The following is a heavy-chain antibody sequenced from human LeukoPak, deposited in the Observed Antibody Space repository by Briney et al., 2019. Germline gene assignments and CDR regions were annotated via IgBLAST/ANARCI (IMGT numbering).Heavy chain of an antibody. V-gene: IGHV4-34*01. Sequence: SETLSLTCAVYGGSFSGYYWSWIRQPPGQGLERIGEINHSGSTNYNPSLKSRVTISVDTSKNQFSLKLSSVTAADTAVYYCAGDRCSGGSCYSRYYYYGMDVWGKGTTVTVSS. CDR1: GGSFSGYY. D-gene: IGHD2-15*01. CDR3: AGDRCSGGSCYSRYYYYGMDV. J-gene: IGHJ6*04. CDR2: INHSGST.